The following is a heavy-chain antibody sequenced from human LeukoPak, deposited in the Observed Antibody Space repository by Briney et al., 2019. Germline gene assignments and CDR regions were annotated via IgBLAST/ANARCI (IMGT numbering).Heavy chain of an antibody. CDR2: IKQDGIEK. CDR3: ARTTMATIYNWFDP. CDR1: GFTLSNHW. Sequence: GGSLRLSCAASGFTLSNHWMIWVRQAPGKGLECVANIKQDGIEKYYLDSVKGRFTISRDNAKNSVYLQMNSLRVEDTAVYYCARTTMATIYNWFDPWGQGTLVTVSS. J-gene: IGHJ5*02. V-gene: IGHV3-7*01. D-gene: IGHD5-24*01.